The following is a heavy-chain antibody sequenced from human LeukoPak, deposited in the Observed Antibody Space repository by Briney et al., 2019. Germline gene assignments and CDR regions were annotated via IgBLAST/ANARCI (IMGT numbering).Heavy chain of an antibody. CDR2: IRSKTDGGTT. CDR1: GFTFSNAW. J-gene: IGHJ6*02. Sequence: PGGSLRLSCAASGFTFSNAWMDWVRQAPGKGLEWVGRIRSKTDGGTTDYAAPVKGRFIISRDDLKNTLYLQMNSLKTEDTAVYYCSTGLKGYGDYLGVYGMDVWGQGTTVTVSS. V-gene: IGHV3-15*01. CDR3: STGLKGYGDYLGVYGMDV. D-gene: IGHD4-17*01.